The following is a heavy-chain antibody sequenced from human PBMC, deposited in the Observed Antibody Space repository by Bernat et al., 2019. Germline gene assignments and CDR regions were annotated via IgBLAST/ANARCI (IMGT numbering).Heavy chain of an antibody. Sequence: QVQLVESGGGVVQPGGSLRLSCGASGFSYSNHGMHWVRQAPGKGLEWVAFIRNHGSDKYYADSVKGRFTISRDNSKNTLYLQMNSLRAEDTAVYYCAKDGFDSSGHTPDYWGQGTLVTVSS. CDR1: GFSYSNHG. J-gene: IGHJ4*02. V-gene: IGHV3-30*02. D-gene: IGHD3-22*01. CDR2: IRNHGSDK. CDR3: AKDGFDSSGHTPDY.